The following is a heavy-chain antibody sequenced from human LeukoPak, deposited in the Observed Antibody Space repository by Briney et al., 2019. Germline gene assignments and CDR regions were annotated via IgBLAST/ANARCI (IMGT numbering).Heavy chain of an antibody. CDR2: ISWNSGSI. Sequence: GGSLRLSCAASGFTFDDYAMHWVRQAPGKGLEWVSGISWNSGSIGYADSVKGRFTISRDNSKNTLYLQMNSLRAEDTAVYYCAKDLYRYSGSSYFDYWGQGTLVTVSS. D-gene: IGHD1-26*01. J-gene: IGHJ4*02. V-gene: IGHV3-9*01. CDR1: GFTFDDYA. CDR3: AKDLYRYSGSSYFDY.